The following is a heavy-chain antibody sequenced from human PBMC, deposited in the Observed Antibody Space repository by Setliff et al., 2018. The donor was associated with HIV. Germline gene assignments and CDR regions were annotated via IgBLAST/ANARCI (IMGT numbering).Heavy chain of an antibody. Sequence: PRGSLRLSCAASGFTFSSYWMHWVRQAPGKGLVWVFGMNTDGSSTRYADSVKGRFTISRDNAKNMLYLQMNSLSADDTAVYYCVRGSGYYYFDNWGQGALVTVSS. CDR3: VRGSGYYYFDN. J-gene: IGHJ4*02. CDR1: GFTFSSYW. V-gene: IGHV3-74*01. D-gene: IGHD3-22*01. CDR2: MNTDGSST.